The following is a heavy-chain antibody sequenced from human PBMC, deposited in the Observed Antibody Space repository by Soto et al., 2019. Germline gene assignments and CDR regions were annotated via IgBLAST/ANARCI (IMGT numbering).Heavy chain of an antibody. V-gene: IGHV1-69*12. CDR1: GGTFTSSA. D-gene: IGHD4-4*01. CDR2: IIPLFRTP. CDR3: ARDNDRLQLGGNYYYILDV. J-gene: IGHJ6*02. Sequence: QVQLVQSGAEMKEPGSSVKVSCKTSGGTFTSSAISWLRQAPGQGLEWMGGIIPLFRTPDYAQKFQGRVTTAAAEATSTAYVELSSLRSEATAVYYCARDNDRLQLGGNYYYILDVWGQGTTITVSS.